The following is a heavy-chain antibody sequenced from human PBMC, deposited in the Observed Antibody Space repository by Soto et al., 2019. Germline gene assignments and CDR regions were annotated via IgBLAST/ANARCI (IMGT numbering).Heavy chain of an antibody. J-gene: IGHJ6*02. Sequence: GGSLRLSCAASRFTISGHAMHLVRQAPGKGLEWLAVISYDGSNKYYADSVKGRFTISRDNSKNTLYLQMNSLRAEDTAVYYCARSPDTYYDFWSGSRYYYYGMDVWGQGTTVTVSS. CDR1: RFTISGHA. V-gene: IGHV3-30-3*01. D-gene: IGHD3-3*01. CDR3: ARSPDTYYDFWSGSRYYYYGMDV. CDR2: ISYDGSNK.